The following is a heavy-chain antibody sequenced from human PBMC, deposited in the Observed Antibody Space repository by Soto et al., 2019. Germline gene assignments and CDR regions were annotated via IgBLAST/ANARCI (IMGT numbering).Heavy chain of an antibody. D-gene: IGHD3-3*01. CDR2: INHNGST. J-gene: IGHJ5*02. CDR3: ARLYYDFWSGYQRWFDP. CDR1: GGSFSGYY. V-gene: IGHV4-34*01. Sequence: SETLSLTCAVYGGSFSGYYWSWIRQPPGKGLEWIGEINHNGSTNYNPSLKSRVTISVDTSKNQFSLRLSSVTAADTAVYYCARLYYDFWSGYQRWFDPWGQGTLVTVSS.